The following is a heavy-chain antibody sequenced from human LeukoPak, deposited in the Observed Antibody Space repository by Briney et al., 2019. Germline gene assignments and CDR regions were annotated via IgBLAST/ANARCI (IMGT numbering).Heavy chain of an antibody. CDR1: GGSISSHY. V-gene: IGHV4-59*11. Sequence: SETLSLTCTVSGGSISSHYWSWIRQPPGKGLEWIGYIYYSGSTNYNPSLKSRVTISVDTSKNQFSLKLSSVTAADTAVYYCARSLRDGYSVEEYYFDYWGQGTLVTVSS. CDR3: ARSLRDGYSVEEYYFDY. CDR2: IYYSGST. J-gene: IGHJ4*02. D-gene: IGHD5-24*01.